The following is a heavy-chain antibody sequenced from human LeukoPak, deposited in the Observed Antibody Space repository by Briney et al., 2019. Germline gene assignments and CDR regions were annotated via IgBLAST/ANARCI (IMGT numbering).Heavy chain of an antibody. CDR2: IYWDDDK. CDR1: GFSLSTRGVG. J-gene: IGHJ5*02. V-gene: IGHV2-5*02. Sequence: SGPTLLHPTPTLTLTFTFSGFSLSTRGVGVGWIRQPPVKALEWLALIYWDDDKRYSPSLKSRPTITKDTSKNQVVLTMTNMDPVDTATYYCAHRGITMVRGIPNWFDPWGQGTLVTVSS. CDR3: AHRGITMVRGIPNWFDP. D-gene: IGHD3-10*01.